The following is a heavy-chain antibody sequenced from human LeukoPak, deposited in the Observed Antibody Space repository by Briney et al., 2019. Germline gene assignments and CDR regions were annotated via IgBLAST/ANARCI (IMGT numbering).Heavy chain of an antibody. V-gene: IGHV4-59*11. CDR3: ARQARVWFGRAYYYYHVDV. J-gene: IGHJ6*03. D-gene: IGHD3-10*01. Sequence: SETLSLTCTVSGCSISSQYWSWIRQPPGKGLEWIGYSYYNGSTNYNPSLKSRVTISVDTSKNQFSLKLLSVTAADTAVYYCARQARVWFGRAYYYYHVDVWGKGTTVTVSS. CDR2: SYYNGST. CDR1: GCSISSQY.